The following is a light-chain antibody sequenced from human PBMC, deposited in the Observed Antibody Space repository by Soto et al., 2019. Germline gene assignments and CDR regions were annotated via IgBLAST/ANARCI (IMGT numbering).Light chain of an antibody. V-gene: IGLV2-11*01. J-gene: IGLJ1*01. CDR2: DVS. CDR3: CSFAGSYTYV. CDR1: SSDVGRYDY. Sequence: QSVLTQPRSVSGSPGQSVTISCTGTSSDVGRYDYVSWYQQHQGKAPKLIIYDVSERPSGVPDRFSGSKFGNTASLTISGLQAEDEADYSCCSFAGSYTYVFGTGTKVTVL.